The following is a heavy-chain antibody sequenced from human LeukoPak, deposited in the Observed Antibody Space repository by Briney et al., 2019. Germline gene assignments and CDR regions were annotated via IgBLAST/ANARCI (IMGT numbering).Heavy chain of an antibody. Sequence: SETLSLTCTVSGGSISSYYWSWIRQPPGKRLEWIGYIYYSGSTNYNPSLKSRVTISVDTSKNQFSLKLSSVTAADTAVYYCARLGRVPYYFDYWGPGTLVTVSS. CDR3: ARLGRVPYYFDY. J-gene: IGHJ4*02. CDR2: IYYSGST. V-gene: IGHV4-59*01. CDR1: GGSISSYY.